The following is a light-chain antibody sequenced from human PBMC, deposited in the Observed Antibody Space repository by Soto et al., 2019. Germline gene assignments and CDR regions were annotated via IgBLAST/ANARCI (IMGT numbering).Light chain of an antibody. V-gene: IGKV1-9*01. CDR1: QGISSY. CDR3: QQLKSYPLS. Sequence: DIQLTQSPSFLSSSVGERVTLTCRTSQGISSYLACYQQKPGNAPPLLISAASTMQNGVPARFSGSGSGTDFTLTISSLEPEDFAIYYCQQLKSYPLSFGGGTKLEI. J-gene: IGKJ4*01. CDR2: AAS.